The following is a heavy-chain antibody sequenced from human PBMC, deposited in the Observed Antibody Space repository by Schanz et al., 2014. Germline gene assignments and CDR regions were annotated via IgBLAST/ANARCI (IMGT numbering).Heavy chain of an antibody. V-gene: IGHV3-48*04. CDR1: GFTFSSYS. J-gene: IGHJ4*02. CDR3: ARGTPFLCDY. D-gene: IGHD3-16*01. Sequence: EVQLGESGGGLVQPGGSLRLSCAASGFTFSSYSMNWVRQAPGKGLEWVSYISSSSSTIYYADSVKGRFTISRDSARNSLYLQRSSLRAEDTAVYYCARGTPFLCDYWGQGTLVTVSS. CDR2: ISSSSSTI.